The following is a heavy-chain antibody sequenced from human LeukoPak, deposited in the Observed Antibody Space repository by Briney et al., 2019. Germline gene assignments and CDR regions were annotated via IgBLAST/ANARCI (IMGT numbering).Heavy chain of an antibody. Sequence: PGRSLRLSCAASGFTFSSYGMPWVRQAPGKGLEWVAVISYDGSNKYYADSVKGRFTISRDNSKNTLYLQMNSLRAEDTAVYYCAKAEGHYFDYWGQGTLVTVSS. CDR2: ISYDGSNK. V-gene: IGHV3-30*18. CDR1: GFTFSSYG. CDR3: AKAEGHYFDY. J-gene: IGHJ4*02.